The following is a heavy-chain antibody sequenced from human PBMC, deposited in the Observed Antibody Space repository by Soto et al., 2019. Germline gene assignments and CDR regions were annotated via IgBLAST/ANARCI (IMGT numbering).Heavy chain of an antibody. CDR1: GYTFSSHW. D-gene: IGHD6-13*01. CDR3: AIAAAGTGYYYYYGMDV. V-gene: IGHV5-51*01. Sequence: PGESLKISCKGSGYTFSSHWIAWVRQMPGKGLEWMGMIFGGDSDTRYSPSFQGQVTFSADKSISTAYLQWSSLKASDTAMYYCAIAAAGTGYYYYYGMDVWGQGTTVTVSS. CDR2: IFGGDSDT. J-gene: IGHJ6*02.